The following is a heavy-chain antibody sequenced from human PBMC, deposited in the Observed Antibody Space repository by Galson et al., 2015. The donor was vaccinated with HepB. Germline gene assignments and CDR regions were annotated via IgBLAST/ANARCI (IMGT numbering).Heavy chain of an antibody. V-gene: IGHV4-39*01. D-gene: IGHD5-24*01. J-gene: IGHJ6*02. Sequence: WVRQPPGKGLEWIGSIYYSGSTYYNPSLKSRVTISVDTSKNQFSLKLSSVTAAETAVYYCATVEVLRYYYGMDVWGQGTTVTVSS. CDR3: ATVEVLRYYYGMDV. CDR2: IYYSGST.